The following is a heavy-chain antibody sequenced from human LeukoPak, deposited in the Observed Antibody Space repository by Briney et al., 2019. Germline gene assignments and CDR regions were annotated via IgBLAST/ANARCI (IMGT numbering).Heavy chain of an antibody. D-gene: IGHD2-2*01. CDR1: GGSISSYY. V-gene: IGHV4-59*08. CDR2: IYYSGST. Sequence: SETLSLTCTVSGGSISSYYWSWIRQPPGKGLEWIGYIYYSGSTNYNPSLKSQVTISVDTSKNQFSLKLSSVTAADTAVYYCARRLEYCSSTSCYLRDNWFDPWGQGTLVTVSS. CDR3: ARRLEYCSSTSCYLRDNWFDP. J-gene: IGHJ5*02.